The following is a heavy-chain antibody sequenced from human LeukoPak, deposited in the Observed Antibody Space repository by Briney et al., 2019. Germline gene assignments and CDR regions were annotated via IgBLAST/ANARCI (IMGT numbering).Heavy chain of an antibody. J-gene: IGHJ4*02. CDR2: ISWNSGSI. CDR3: VKDTKRWLQGDLDH. V-gene: IGHV3-9*01. Sequence: GGSLRLSCAASGFTFDDFAMHWVRQAPGKGLEWVSGISWNSGSIGYADSVKGRLTISRDNAKNSLYLQMNSLRAEDTALYYCVKDTKRWLQGDLDHWGQGTLVTVSS. D-gene: IGHD5-24*01. CDR1: GFTFDDFA.